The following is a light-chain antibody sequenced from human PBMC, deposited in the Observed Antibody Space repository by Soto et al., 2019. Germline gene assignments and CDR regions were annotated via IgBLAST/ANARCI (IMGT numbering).Light chain of an antibody. CDR1: QGISSY. J-gene: IGKJ5*01. CDR3: QQYYSYLT. Sequence: AIRMTQSPSSLSASTGDRFTITCRASQGISSYLSWYQQKPGKAPKLLIYAASTLQSGVPSRFSGSGSGTDFTLTISCLQSEDFATYYCQQYYSYLTFGQGTRLEIK. V-gene: IGKV1-8*01. CDR2: AAS.